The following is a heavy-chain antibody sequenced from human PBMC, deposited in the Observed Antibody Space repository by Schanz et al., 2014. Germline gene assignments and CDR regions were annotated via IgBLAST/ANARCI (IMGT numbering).Heavy chain of an antibody. D-gene: IGHD6-19*01. J-gene: IGHJ4*02. V-gene: IGHV3-7*04. CDR1: GFTFTGHW. CDR3: ARGSQWLVMGMTNYFDY. Sequence: DVQLVESGGGLVQPGGSLRLSCAASGFTFTGHWMSWVRQAPGKGLEWVANIKEDGSKKYYVDSVRGRFTISRDNAKNSLYLQMNSLRAEDTAVYYCARGSQWLVMGMTNYFDYWGQGSLVTVSS. CDR2: IKEDGSKK.